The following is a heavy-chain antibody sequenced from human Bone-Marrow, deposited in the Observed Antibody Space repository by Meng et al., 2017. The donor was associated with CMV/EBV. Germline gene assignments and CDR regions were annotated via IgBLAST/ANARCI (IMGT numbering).Heavy chain of an antibody. D-gene: IGHD6-19*01. J-gene: IGHJ5*02. CDR3: ARGQDSSGWHPAGCWFDP. CDR2: INHSGST. V-gene: IGHV4-34*01. Sequence: SFCGYYWSSLRPPPWTGLEWIGEINHSGSTNYHPSLTSRVTISVDTSKNQFSLKLSSVTAADTAVYYCARGQDSSGWHPAGCWFDPWGQGTLVTVSS. CDR1: SFCGYY.